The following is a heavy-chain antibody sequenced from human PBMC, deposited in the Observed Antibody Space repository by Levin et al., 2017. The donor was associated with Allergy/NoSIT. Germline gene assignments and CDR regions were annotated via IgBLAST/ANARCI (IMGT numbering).Heavy chain of an antibody. D-gene: IGHD2-21*01. CDR1: GDSISSSSYY. CDR3: ARRQHRYSRGWFDP. J-gene: IGHJ5*02. CDR2: IYSSGST. Sequence: SETLSLTCAVSGDSISSSSYYWGWIRQPPGKGLEWIGSIYSSGSTYYKPSLKSRVTISVDTSKNQFSLKLSSVTAADTAVYYCARRQHRYSRGWFDPWGQGTLVTVSS. V-gene: IGHV4-39*01.